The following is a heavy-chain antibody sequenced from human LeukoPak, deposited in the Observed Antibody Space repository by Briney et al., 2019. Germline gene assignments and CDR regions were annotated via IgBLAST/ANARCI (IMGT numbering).Heavy chain of an antibody. CDR3: ARVGSIAVAGEDAFDI. J-gene: IGHJ3*02. CDR1: GGSFSGYY. V-gene: IGHV4-34*01. Sequence: SETLSLTCAVYGGSFSGYYWSWIRQPPGKGLEWIGEINHSGSTNYNPSLKSRVTISVDTSKNQFSLKLSSVTAADTAVYYCARVGSIAVAGEDAFDIWGQGTMVTVSS. D-gene: IGHD6-19*01. CDR2: INHSGST.